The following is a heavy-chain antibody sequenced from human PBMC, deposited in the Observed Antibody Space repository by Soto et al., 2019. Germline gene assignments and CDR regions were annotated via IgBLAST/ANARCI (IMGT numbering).Heavy chain of an antibody. Sequence: QPGGSLRLSCAASGFTFSSYAMHWVRQAPGKGLEWVAVISYDGSNKYYADSVKGRFTISRDNSKNTLYLQMNSLRAEDTAVYYCASEDYDSSGYWSAFDYWGQGTLVTVSS. CDR1: GFTFSSYA. J-gene: IGHJ4*02. D-gene: IGHD3-22*01. CDR3: ASEDYDSSGYWSAFDY. CDR2: ISYDGSNK. V-gene: IGHV3-30-3*01.